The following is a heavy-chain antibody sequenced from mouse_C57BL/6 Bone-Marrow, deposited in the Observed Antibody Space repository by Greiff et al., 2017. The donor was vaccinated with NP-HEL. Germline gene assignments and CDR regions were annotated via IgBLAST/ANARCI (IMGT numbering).Heavy chain of an antibody. CDR1: GFTFSSYA. Sequence: EVKVVESGGGLVKPGGSLKLSCAASGFTFSSYAMSWVRQTPEKRLEWVATISDGGSYTYYPDNVKGRFTISRDNAKNNLYLQMSHLKSEDTAMYYCARGGSGYWGQGTTLTVSS. J-gene: IGHJ2*01. V-gene: IGHV5-4*03. CDR3: ARGGSGY. CDR2: ISDGGSYT. D-gene: IGHD1-3*01.